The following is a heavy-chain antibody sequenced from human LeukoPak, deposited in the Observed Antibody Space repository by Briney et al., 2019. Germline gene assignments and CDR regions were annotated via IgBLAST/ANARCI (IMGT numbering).Heavy chain of an antibody. D-gene: IGHD6-13*01. CDR3: ARDPTIPPIAAADTYFDY. V-gene: IGHV3-33*01. CDR1: GFTFSSYG. CDR2: IWYDGSNK. Sequence: GRSLRLSCAASGFTFSSYGMHWVRQAPGKGLEWVAVIWYDGSNKYYADSVKGRFTISRDNSKNTLYLQMNSLRAEDTAVYYCARDPTIPPIAAADTYFDYWGQGTLVTVSS. J-gene: IGHJ4*02.